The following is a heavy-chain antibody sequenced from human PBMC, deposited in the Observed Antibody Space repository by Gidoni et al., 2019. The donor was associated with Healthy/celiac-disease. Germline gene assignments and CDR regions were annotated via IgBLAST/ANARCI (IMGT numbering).Heavy chain of an antibody. CDR2: ISGSGGST. CDR3: AKIRGYGDYYYYYYMDV. D-gene: IGHD4-17*01. Sequence: EVQLLESGGGLVQPGGSLRLSCAASGFTISSYAMSWVRQAPGKGLEWVSAISGSGGSTYYADSVKGRFTISRDNSKNTLYLQMNSLRAKDTAVYYCAKIRGYGDYYYYYYMDVWGKGTTVTVSS. CDR1: GFTISSYA. J-gene: IGHJ6*03. V-gene: IGHV3-23*01.